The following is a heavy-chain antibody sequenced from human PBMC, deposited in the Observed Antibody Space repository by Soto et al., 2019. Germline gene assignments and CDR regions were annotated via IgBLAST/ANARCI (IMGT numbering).Heavy chain of an antibody. J-gene: IGHJ6*02. D-gene: IGHD4-17*01. Sequence: SVEVTCKASGGTFSSYAISWVRQAPGQGLEWMGGIIPIFGTANYAQKFQGRVTITADESTSTAYMELSSLRSEDTAVYYCARYDYGDYDYYYYGMDVWGQGTTVTGSS. CDR1: GGTFSSYA. CDR2: IIPIFGTA. CDR3: ARYDYGDYDYYYYGMDV. V-gene: IGHV1-69*13.